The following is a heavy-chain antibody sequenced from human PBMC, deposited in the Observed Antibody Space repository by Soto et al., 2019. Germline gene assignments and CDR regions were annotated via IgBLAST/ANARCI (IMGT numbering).Heavy chain of an antibody. D-gene: IGHD3-9*01. Sequence: EVQLLESGGGLVQPGGSLRLSCAASGFTFSSYAMNWVRQAPGKGREWVSAISGSGGSTYYADSVKGRFTISRDNSKNARYLQSNSLRAEDTAVYYCAKSPIAYILTGYQGYFDLWGRGTLVTVSS. CDR1: GFTFSSYA. CDR3: AKSPIAYILTGYQGYFDL. CDR2: ISGSGGST. J-gene: IGHJ2*01. V-gene: IGHV3-23*01.